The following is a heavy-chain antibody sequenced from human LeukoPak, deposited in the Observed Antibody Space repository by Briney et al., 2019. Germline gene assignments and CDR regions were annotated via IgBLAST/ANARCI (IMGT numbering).Heavy chain of an antibody. Sequence: PSETLSLTCTVSGGYISIYYWSSIRQPPGKGLEWIGYIYYSGSTNYNPSLKSRDTISVDPSKNQFSPNLSSVPAADTVVYYGARGCYNSFDYWGQGMLVTVSS. CDR2: IYYSGST. CDR3: ARGCYNSFDY. J-gene: IGHJ4*02. CDR1: GGYISIYY. D-gene: IGHD1-1*01. V-gene: IGHV4-59*01.